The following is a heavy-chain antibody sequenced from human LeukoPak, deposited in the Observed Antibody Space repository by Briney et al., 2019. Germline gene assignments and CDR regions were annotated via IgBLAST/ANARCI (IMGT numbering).Heavy chain of an antibody. D-gene: IGHD6-19*01. CDR1: GGSISSSSYY. CDR2: IYYSGST. J-gene: IGHJ4*02. CDR3: ARSSTFDY. Sequence: SETLSLTCTVSGGSISSSSYYWGWIRQPPGKGLEWIGSIYYSGSTYYNPSLKSRVTISVDTSKNQFSLKLSSVTAADTAVYYCARSSTFDYWGQGTLVTVSS. V-gene: IGHV4-39*07.